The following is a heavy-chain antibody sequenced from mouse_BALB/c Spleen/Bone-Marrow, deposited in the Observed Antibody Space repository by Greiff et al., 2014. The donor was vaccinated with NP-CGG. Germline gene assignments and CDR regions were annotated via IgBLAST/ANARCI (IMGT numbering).Heavy chain of an antibody. CDR3: ARGGISIDY. Sequence: QVQLQQPGAELVRPGSSGKISCKASGYAFSLYWVNWVKQRPGQGLERIGQIYPGDDDTDYNGKFKGKATLTADRSSSRAYMQLGSLTSEDSAVYFCARGGISIDYWGHGTTLTVSS. V-gene: IGHV1-80*01. CDR1: GYAFSLYW. J-gene: IGHJ2*01. CDR2: IYPGDDDT.